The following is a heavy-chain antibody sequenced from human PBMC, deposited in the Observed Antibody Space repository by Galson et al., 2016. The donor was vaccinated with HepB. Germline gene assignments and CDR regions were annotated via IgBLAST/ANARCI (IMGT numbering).Heavy chain of an antibody. CDR3: VRVTRIAATGTGFDY. V-gene: IGHV4-59*01. CDR2: VYYSGST. CDR1: GGSISSYY. J-gene: IGHJ4*02. Sequence: SETLSLTCTVSGGSISSYYWSWIRQPPGKGLEWIGYVYYSGSTDYNPSLKSRVSISVDTSKNQFSLKLSSVTAADTAMYYCVRVTRIAATGTGFDYWGQGTLVTVSS. D-gene: IGHD6-13*01.